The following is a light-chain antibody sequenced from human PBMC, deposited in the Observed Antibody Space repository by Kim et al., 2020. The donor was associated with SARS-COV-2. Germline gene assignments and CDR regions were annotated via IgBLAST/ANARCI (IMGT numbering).Light chain of an antibody. CDR3: QQYDRYPLT. CDR2: AAS. J-gene: IGKJ5*01. V-gene: IGKV1-16*01. Sequence: ASVGDRVTITCRASQGISDHLAWFQQKPGRAPKSLIYAASSFQSGVPSRFSGSGSGTDFTLTISSLQPDDFATYYCQQYDRYPLTFGQGTRLEIK. CDR1: QGISDH.